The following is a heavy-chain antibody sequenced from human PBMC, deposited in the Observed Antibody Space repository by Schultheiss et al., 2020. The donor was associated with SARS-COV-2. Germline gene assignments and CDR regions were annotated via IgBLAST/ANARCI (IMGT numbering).Heavy chain of an antibody. CDR2: IWYDGSNK. CDR3: ARDLSWGSFDF. Sequence: GGSLRLSCAASGFTSSNYAMSWVRQAPGKGLEWVAVIWYDGSNKYHADSVKGRFTISRDNAKNSLYLQMNSLRAEDTAVYYCARDLSWGSFDFWGQGTLVTVSS. D-gene: IGHD7-27*01. J-gene: IGHJ4*02. V-gene: IGHV3-33*08. CDR1: GFTSSNYA.